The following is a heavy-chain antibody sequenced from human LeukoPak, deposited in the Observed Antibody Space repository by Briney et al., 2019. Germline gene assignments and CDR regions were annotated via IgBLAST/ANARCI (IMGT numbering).Heavy chain of an antibody. J-gene: IGHJ4*02. Sequence: GGSLRLSCAASGFTFSSYAMSWVCQAPGKGLEWVSAISGSGGSTYYADSVKGRFTISRDNSKNTLYLQMNSLRAEDTAVYYCAKDRDYYGSGSYYDYWGQGTLVTVSS. D-gene: IGHD3-10*01. CDR1: GFTFSSYA. V-gene: IGHV3-23*01. CDR3: AKDRDYYGSGSYYDY. CDR2: ISGSGGST.